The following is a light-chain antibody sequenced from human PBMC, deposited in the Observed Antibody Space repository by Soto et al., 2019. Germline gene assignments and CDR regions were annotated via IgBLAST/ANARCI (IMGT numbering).Light chain of an antibody. CDR2: EVS. Sequence: QSALTQPPSVSGSPGQSVTISCTGTSSDVGNYNRVSWYQQPPGTTPKLIIYEVSNRPSGVPDRFSGSKSGNTASLTISGLQAEDEAGYFCSSFTDSTTLVFGGGTKLTVL. V-gene: IGLV2-18*02. CDR3: SSFTDSTTLV. J-gene: IGLJ2*01. CDR1: SSDVGNYNR.